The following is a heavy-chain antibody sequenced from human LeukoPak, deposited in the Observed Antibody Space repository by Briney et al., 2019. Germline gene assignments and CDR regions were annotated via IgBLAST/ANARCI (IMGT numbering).Heavy chain of an antibody. D-gene: IGHD3-10*01. Sequence: GGSLRLSCEASGFSFTNTWMSWVRQAPGKGLEWVGRVKSKADDGTTDYAAPVQGRFTISRDDSKNTLSLQMNSLKTEDTAVYYCATEGGSGSYYGDDAFDVWGQGTMVTVSS. CDR1: GFSFTNTW. V-gene: IGHV3-15*01. CDR3: ATEGGSGSYYGDDAFDV. CDR2: VKSKADDGTT. J-gene: IGHJ3*01.